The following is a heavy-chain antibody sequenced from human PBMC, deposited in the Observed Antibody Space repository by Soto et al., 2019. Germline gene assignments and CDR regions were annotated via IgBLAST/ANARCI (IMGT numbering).Heavy chain of an antibody. J-gene: IGHJ4*02. CDR2: INPISGGT. D-gene: IGHD2-15*01. CDR1: GYTFTGHH. V-gene: IGHV1-2*02. CDR3: AKDGRHCSGGSCPQGH. Sequence: ASVKVSCKTSGYTFTGHHTHWVRQAPGQGLEWMGWINPISGGTKYREKFQGRVSITRDKSSSTAYMELSSLTSDDSAVYYCAKDGRHCSGGSCPQGHWGQGTLVTVSS.